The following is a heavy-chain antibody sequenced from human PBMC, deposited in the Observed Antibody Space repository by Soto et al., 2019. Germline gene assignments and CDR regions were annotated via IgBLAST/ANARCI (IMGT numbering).Heavy chain of an antibody. CDR3: ARDFFDSSAYTTIWFDP. CDR2: IYHTGNA. CDR1: GGKSGDIGVR. D-gene: IGHD3-22*01. J-gene: IGHJ5*02. V-gene: IGHV4-39*01. Sequence: SETLCLTWSVAGGKSGDIGVRRVRIRHPPGEGLEWLGSIYHTGNAYYNPSLKSRVTISVDTSKNQFSLKLTSVTAADAALYYCARDFFDSSAYTTIWFDPWGQGTLVTVSS.